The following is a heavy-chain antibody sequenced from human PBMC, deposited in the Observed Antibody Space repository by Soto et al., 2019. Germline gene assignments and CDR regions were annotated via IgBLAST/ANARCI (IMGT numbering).Heavy chain of an antibody. J-gene: IGHJ2*01. CDR2: INYGGST. CDR3: ARGTREGWYFDL. V-gene: IGHV4-34*01. CDR1: GESFSTYY. Sequence: QVRLQQWGAGLLKPSETLSLTCAVYGESFSTYYWSWIRQAPVRGLEWIGEINYGGSTNYNPSLKSRVPVSVDTSKIHFSLTLSSVTAADTAVYYCARGTREGWYFDLWGRGTLVTVSS.